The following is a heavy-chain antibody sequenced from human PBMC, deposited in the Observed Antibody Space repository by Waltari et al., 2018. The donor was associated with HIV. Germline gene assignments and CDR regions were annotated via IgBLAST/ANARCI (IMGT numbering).Heavy chain of an antibody. CDR1: GFTCNNFG. J-gene: IGHJ6*02. Sequence: QVQLMESEGGVVQPGGSLRLSCTGSGFTCNNFGISLGRQAPGKGLEWVAFIRNDETNKKYGDSVKGRFTISRDNSKNTVHLQMNGLRVEDTGIYYCAKDNGFGTYFYYYGMDVWGRGTAVTVSS. V-gene: IGHV3-30*02. CDR3: AKDNGFGTYFYYYGMDV. D-gene: IGHD6-13*01. CDR2: IRNDETNK.